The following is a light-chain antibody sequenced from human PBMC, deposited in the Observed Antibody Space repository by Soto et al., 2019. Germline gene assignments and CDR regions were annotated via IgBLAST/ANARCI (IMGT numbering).Light chain of an antibody. CDR1: SSDVGGYHY. Sequence: QSVLTQPASVSGSPGQSIAISCTGTSSDVGGYHYVSWYQHHPGKAPKVVIYDVSSRPSGVSDRFSGSKSGNTASLTISGLQAEDEADYYCSSYASATTPVFGGGTKLTVL. CDR2: DVS. CDR3: SSYASATTPV. V-gene: IGLV2-14*03. J-gene: IGLJ3*02.